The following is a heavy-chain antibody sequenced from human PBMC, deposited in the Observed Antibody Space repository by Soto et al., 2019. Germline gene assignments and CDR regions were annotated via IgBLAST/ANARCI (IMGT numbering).Heavy chain of an antibody. V-gene: IGHV4-61*01. J-gene: IGHJ6*02. Sequence: TSETLSLTCTVSGGSVSSGSYYWSWIRQPPGKGLEWIGYIYYSGSTNYNPSLKSRVTISVDTSKNQFSLKLSSVTAADTAVYYCARDTLDCSSTSCSYYYYYGMDVWGQGTTVTVSS. CDR2: IYYSGST. CDR1: GGSVSSGSYY. D-gene: IGHD2-2*01. CDR3: ARDTLDCSSTSCSYYYYYGMDV.